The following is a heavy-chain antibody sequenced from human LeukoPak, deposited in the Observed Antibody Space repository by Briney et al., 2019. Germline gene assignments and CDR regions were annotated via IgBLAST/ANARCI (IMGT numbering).Heavy chain of an antibody. Sequence: ASVKVSCKASGYTFTSYDINWVRQATGQGLEWMGWMNPNSGNTGYAQKFQGRVTMTRNTSISTAYMELSSLRSEVTAVYYCARGRVYYGSGSYSHGMDVWGQGTTVTVSS. CDR1: GYTFTSYD. CDR3: ARGRVYYGSGSYSHGMDV. CDR2: MNPNSGNT. J-gene: IGHJ6*02. V-gene: IGHV1-8*02. D-gene: IGHD3-10*01.